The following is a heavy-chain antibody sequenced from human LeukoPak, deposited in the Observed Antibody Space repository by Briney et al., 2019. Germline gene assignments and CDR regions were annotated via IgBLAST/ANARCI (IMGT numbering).Heavy chain of an antibody. CDR2: IIPIFGTA. CDR1: GGTFSSYA. D-gene: IGHD2-15*01. CDR3: ATRYCSGGSCYSPNYYYYYMDV. J-gene: IGHJ6*03. V-gene: IGHV1-69*05. Sequence: ASVKVSCKASGGTFSSYAISWVRQAPGQGLEWMGGIIPIFGTANYAQKFQGRVTITTDESTSTAYMELSSLRYEDTAVYYCATRYCSGGSCYSPNYYYYYMDVWGKGTTVTVSS.